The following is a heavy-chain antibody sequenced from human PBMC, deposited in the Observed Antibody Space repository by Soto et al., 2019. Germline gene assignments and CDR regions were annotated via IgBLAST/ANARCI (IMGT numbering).Heavy chain of an antibody. V-gene: IGHV4-59*01. Sequence: SETLSLTCTVWSGSISSYYWNWIRQPPGKGLEWIGSIYYSGNTNYSPSLKSRVTISVDTSKKQFSLKLTSVTAADTAMYYCARGYCSSTSCYEFDYWGQGTLVTVSS. J-gene: IGHJ4*02. CDR3: ARGYCSSTSCYEFDY. CDR1: SGSISSYY. CDR2: IYYSGNT. D-gene: IGHD2-2*01.